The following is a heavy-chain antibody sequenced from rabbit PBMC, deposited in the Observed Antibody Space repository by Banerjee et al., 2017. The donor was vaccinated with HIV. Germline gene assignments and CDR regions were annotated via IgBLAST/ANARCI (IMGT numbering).Heavy chain of an antibody. J-gene: IGHJ3*01. Sequence: QSLEESGGGLVKPGASLTLTCTASGFTLSSYWMCWVRQAPGKGLEWIACIDAGSSGNTYYANWAKGRFTISKTSSTTVTLQMTSLTAADTATYFCARDWAADSSTHYDLWGQGTLVTVS. CDR3: ARDWAADSSTHYDL. V-gene: IGHV1S40*01. CDR2: IDAGSSGNT. D-gene: IGHD8-1*01. CDR1: GFTLSSYW.